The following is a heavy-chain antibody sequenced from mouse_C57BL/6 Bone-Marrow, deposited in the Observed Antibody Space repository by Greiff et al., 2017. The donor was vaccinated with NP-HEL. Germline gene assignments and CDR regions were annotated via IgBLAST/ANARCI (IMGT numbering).Heavy chain of an antibody. CDR1: GYTFTSYG. CDR3: AAWIYYCGSSYVHCYAMDY. J-gene: IGHJ4*01. CDR2: IYPRSGNP. D-gene: IGHD1-1*01. Sequence: VQLQQSGAELARPGASVKLSCKASGYTFTSYGISWVKQRTGQGLEWIGEIYPRSGNPYYNEKFKGKATLTADKSSSTAYMQLRSLTSEDSAVYVCAAWIYYCGSSYVHCYAMDYWGQGTSVTVSS. V-gene: IGHV1-81*01.